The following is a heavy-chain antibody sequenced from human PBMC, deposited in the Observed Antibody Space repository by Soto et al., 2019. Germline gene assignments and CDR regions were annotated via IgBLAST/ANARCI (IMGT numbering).Heavy chain of an antibody. V-gene: IGHV3-23*01. D-gene: IGHD2-2*01. CDR3: AKDSVVRGWPNDAFDI. J-gene: IGHJ3*02. CDR1: GFTFSSYA. CDR2: ISGSGGST. Sequence: PGGSLRLSCAASGFTFSSYAMSWVRQAPGKRLEWVSAISGSGGSTYYADSVKGRFTISRDNSKNTLYLQMNSLRAEDTAVYYCAKDSVVRGWPNDAFDIWGQGTMVTVSS.